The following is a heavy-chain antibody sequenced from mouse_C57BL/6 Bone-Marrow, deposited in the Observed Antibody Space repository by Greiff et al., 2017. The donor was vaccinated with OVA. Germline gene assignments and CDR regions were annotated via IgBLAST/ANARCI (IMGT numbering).Heavy chain of an antibody. Sequence: EVKLVESGGGLVKPGGSLKLSCAASGFTFSDYGMHWVRQAPEKGLEWVAYISSGSSTIYYADTVKGRFTISRDNAKNTLFLQMTSLRSEDTAMYYCARPGYGSSYVECAYWGQGTLVTVSA. J-gene: IGHJ3*01. CDR1: GFTFSDYG. CDR2: ISSGSSTI. CDR3: ARPGYGSSYVECAY. V-gene: IGHV5-17*01. D-gene: IGHD1-1*01.